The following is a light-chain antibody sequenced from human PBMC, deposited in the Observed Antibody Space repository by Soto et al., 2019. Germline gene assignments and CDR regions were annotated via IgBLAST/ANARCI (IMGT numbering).Light chain of an antibody. V-gene: IGKV3-15*01. CDR2: GAS. J-gene: IGKJ2*03. CDR1: QSVSRN. CDR3: QQYNTFYS. Sequence: EVVLTQSPATLSVSPGDRATLSCRASQSVSRNLAWYQQKPGQAPRLLIYGASTRATGVPARFSGSGSATEFTLSISSLQSEDVAVYYCQQYNTFYSFGQGTKLEIK.